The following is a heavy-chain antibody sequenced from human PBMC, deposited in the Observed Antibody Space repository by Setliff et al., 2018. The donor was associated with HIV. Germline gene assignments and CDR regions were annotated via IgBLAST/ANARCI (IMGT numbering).Heavy chain of an antibody. D-gene: IGHD3-10*01. Sequence: SVKVSCKASGGTFSSYAISWVRQAPGQGLEWMGGIIPIFGTANYAQKFQGRVTITTDESTGTAYMELSSLGSEDTAVYYCARESGREFGEIRGWGQGTLVTVSS. CDR3: ARESGREFGEIRG. CDR1: GGTFSSYA. CDR2: IIPIFGTA. V-gene: IGHV1-69*05. J-gene: IGHJ4*02.